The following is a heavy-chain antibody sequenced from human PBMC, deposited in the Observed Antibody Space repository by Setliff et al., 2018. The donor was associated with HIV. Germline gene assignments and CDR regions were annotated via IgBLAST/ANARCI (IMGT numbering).Heavy chain of an antibody. CDR3: ARNTDVDSVYRPFHI. CDR2: IKKDESEM. J-gene: IGHJ3*02. CDR1: GFIVSKSC. V-gene: IGHV3-7*03. Sequence: GGSLRLSCAASGFIVSKSCMSWVRQAPGKVLEWVATIKKDESEMQYVDSVKGRFTISRDNAKNSLYLQMNSLRAEDTAVYYCARNTDVDSVYRPFHIWGQGTMVTVSS. D-gene: IGHD1-26*01.